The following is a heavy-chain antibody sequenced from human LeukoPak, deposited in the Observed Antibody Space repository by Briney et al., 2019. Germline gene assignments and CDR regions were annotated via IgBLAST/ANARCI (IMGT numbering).Heavy chain of an antibody. J-gene: IGHJ4*02. Sequence: GASVKVSCKASGYTFTSYGISWVRQAPGQGLEWMGWISAYNGNTNYAQKLQGRVTMTTDTSTSTAYMELRSLRSDDTAVYYCARCYYDSSGYFVLYFDYWGQGTLVTVSS. D-gene: IGHD3-22*01. CDR1: GYTFTSYG. CDR2: ISAYNGNT. V-gene: IGHV1-18*01. CDR3: ARCYYDSSGYFVLYFDY.